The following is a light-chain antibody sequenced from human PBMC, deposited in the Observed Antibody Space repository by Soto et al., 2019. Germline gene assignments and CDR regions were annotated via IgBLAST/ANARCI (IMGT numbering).Light chain of an antibody. J-gene: IGKJ1*01. Sequence: NVLTQSPGTLYLSPGERATLSCRTSQSIDSSHLSWYQQKPGQAPRLLMYEVSTRATGIPDRFSGSGSGTDFTLAISRPEPEDVAVYYCQQSGAFGRGTKVEIK. CDR2: EVS. V-gene: IGKV3-20*01. CDR1: QSIDSSH. CDR3: QQSGA.